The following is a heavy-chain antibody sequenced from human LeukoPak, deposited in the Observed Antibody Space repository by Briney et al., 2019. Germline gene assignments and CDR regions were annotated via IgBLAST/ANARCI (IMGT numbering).Heavy chain of an antibody. CDR2: IYHSGGT. J-gene: IGHJ6*03. CDR3: AREGLRFLEWLREYCMDV. CDR1: GYSISSGYY. D-gene: IGHD3-3*01. V-gene: IGHV4-38-2*02. Sequence: PSETLSLTCTVSGYSISSGYYWGWIRQPPGQGLEWIGSIYHSGGTYYNPSLKSRVTISVDTTKNQFSLKLRSVTAADTAVYYCAREGLRFLEWLREYCMDVWGKGTTVTVSS.